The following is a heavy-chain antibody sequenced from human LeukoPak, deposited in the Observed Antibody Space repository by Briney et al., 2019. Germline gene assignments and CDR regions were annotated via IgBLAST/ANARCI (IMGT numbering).Heavy chain of an antibody. Sequence: SETLSLTCTVPGGSISSYYWSWIRQPPGKRLEWIGYIYTSGSTNYSPSLKSRVTISVDTSKNEFSLKLSSVTAADTAVYYCARHEGRGNYVAFDIWGQGTVVTVSS. V-gene: IGHV4-4*09. J-gene: IGHJ3*02. CDR1: GGSISSYY. CDR2: IYTSGST. CDR3: ARHEGRGNYVAFDI. D-gene: IGHD1-7*01.